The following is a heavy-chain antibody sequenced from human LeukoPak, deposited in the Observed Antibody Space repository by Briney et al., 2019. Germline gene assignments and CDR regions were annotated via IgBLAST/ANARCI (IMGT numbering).Heavy chain of an antibody. D-gene: IGHD2-2*02. CDR1: GFTFSSYG. J-gene: IGHJ4*02. CDR2: IRYDGSNK. V-gene: IGHV3-30*02. CDR3: AKQIGVVPAAIRGYYFDY. Sequence: GGSLRLSCAASGFTFSSYGMHWVRQAPGKGLEWVAFIRYDGSNKYYAASVKGRFTISRDNSKNTLYLQMNSLRAEDTAVYYCAKQIGVVPAAIRGYYFDYWGQGTLVTVSS.